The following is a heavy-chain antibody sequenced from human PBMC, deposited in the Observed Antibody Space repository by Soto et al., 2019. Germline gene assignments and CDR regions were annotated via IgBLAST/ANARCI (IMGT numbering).Heavy chain of an antibody. J-gene: IGHJ6*02. CDR1: GLTCRDSG. CDR2: ISFDGSER. D-gene: IGHD2-8*01. V-gene: IGHV3-30*03. CDR3: SNGKVGLRYYYGRDV. Sequence: QVQLVESGGGVVQPGTSLRLSCVVSGLTCRDSGMHWVRQAPGKGLEWVAVISFDGSERHYRDSVNGRFSISRDNSRNTRYLRIHSLRCDDSAVYYCSNGKVGLRYYYGRDVRGQGSTVTLSS.